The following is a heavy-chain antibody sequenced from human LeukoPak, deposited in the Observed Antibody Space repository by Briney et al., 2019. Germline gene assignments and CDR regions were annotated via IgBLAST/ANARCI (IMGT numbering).Heavy chain of an antibody. Sequence: SETLSLTCTVSGGSFSSTSYYWGWIRQPPGKVLDWIGSIYYSGTTYYNPSLKSRVTISVDTSKNQFSLKLNSVTAADTAVYYCARHEGITIFGVVPQLPFAFDYWGQGTLVTVSP. J-gene: IGHJ4*02. V-gene: IGHV4-39*07. CDR2: IYYSGTT. D-gene: IGHD3-3*01. CDR3: ARHEGITIFGVVPQLPFAFDY. CDR1: GGSFSSTSYY.